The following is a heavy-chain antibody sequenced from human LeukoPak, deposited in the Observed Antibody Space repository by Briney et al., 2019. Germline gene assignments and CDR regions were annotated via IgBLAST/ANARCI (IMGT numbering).Heavy chain of an antibody. J-gene: IGHJ3*02. V-gene: IGHV3-48*03. Sequence: PGGSLRLSCAASGFIFSTYEMNWVRQAPGRGLEWLSYITGSGGKTYYADSVKGRFTISRDNANKLLFLQMNSLRAEDTAVDYCARNLGDYVGYDAFDIWGQGTMVTVSS. CDR1: GFIFSTYE. CDR2: ITGSGGKT. CDR3: ARNLGDYVGYDAFDI. D-gene: IGHD4-17*01.